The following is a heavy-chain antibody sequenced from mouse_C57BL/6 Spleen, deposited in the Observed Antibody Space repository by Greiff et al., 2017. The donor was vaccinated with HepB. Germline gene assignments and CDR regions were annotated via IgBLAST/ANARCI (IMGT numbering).Heavy chain of an antibody. V-gene: IGHV5-9*01. D-gene: IGHD2-1*01. CDR2: ISGGGGNT. CDR3: ARPGGNPHWYFDV. Sequence: EVKLEESGGGLVKPGGSLKLSCAASGFTFSSYTMSWVRQTPEKRLEWVATISGGGGNTYYPDSVKGRFTISRDNAKNTLYLQMSSLRSEDTALYYCARPGGNPHWYFDVWGTGTTVTVSS. CDR1: GFTFSSYT. J-gene: IGHJ1*03.